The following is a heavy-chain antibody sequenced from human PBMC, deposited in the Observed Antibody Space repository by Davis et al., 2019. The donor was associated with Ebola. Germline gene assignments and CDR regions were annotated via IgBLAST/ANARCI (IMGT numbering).Heavy chain of an antibody. Sequence: SETLSLTCTVSGGSISSSSYYWSWIRQPPGKGLQWIGYVYYSGSTNYNPSLKSRVTISVDTSKNQFSLKLSSVTATDTAVYFCARGPYTEYFQLWGQGTLVTVSS. CDR2: VYYSGST. V-gene: IGHV4-61*01. CDR3: ARGPYTEYFQL. J-gene: IGHJ1*01. CDR1: GGSISSSSYY.